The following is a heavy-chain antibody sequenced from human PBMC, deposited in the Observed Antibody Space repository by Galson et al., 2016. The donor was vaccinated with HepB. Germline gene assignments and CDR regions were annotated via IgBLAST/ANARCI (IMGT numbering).Heavy chain of an antibody. J-gene: IGHJ2*01. CDR2: ISWNSGTI. CDR1: GFRFANYA. V-gene: IGHV3-9*01. Sequence: SCAASGFRFANYAMHWVRQAPGKGLEWVSGISWNSGTIVYADSVEGRFTISRDNAKNSLYLQMNSLRAEDTALYYCAKTGGIAARPGNWYFDLWGRGTPVTVSS. D-gene: IGHD6-6*01. CDR3: AKTGGIAARPGNWYFDL.